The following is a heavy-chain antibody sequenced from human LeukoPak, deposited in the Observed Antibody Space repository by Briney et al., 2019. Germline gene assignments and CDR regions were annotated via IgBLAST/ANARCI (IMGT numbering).Heavy chain of an antibody. Sequence: PGGSLRLSCAASGFTFSSYWMHWVRQAPGKGLVWVSSIKSDGSSTSYADSVKGRLTISRDNSKNTLYLQMNSLRAEDTAVYYCAKDRTGILGYWGQGTLVSVSS. CDR2: IKSDGSST. D-gene: IGHD6-13*01. V-gene: IGHV3-74*01. CDR3: AKDRTGILGY. J-gene: IGHJ4*02. CDR1: GFTFSSYW.